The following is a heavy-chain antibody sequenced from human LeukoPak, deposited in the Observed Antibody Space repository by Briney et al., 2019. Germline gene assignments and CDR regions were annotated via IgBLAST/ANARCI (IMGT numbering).Heavy chain of an antibody. CDR1: GYTFTSYY. D-gene: IGHD4-23*01. CDR2: INPSGGST. CDR3: ARDSSTTVVTPDYFDY. J-gene: IGHJ4*02. Sequence: ASVKVSCKASGYTFTSYYMHWVRQAPGQGLEWMGIINPSGGSTTYTQKFQGRVTMTKDTSTSTVYMELSSLRSEDTAVYYCARDSSTTVVTPDYFDYWGQGTLVTVSS. V-gene: IGHV1-46*01.